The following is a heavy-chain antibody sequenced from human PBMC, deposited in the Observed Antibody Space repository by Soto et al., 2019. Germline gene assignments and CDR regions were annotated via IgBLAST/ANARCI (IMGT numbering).Heavy chain of an antibody. CDR1: GFSFSTYA. J-gene: IGHJ5*01. Sequence: PGGSLRLPCATSGFSFSTYAMTWVRKAPGKGLEWVSTFNGNGGGTYYADSVKGRFTIPRANSTNTLYLQVDSLRAVDTATSDCAKDNAQHWFGPWGQGTLGTVAS. CDR3: AKDNAQHWFGP. CDR2: FNGNGGGT. D-gene: IGHD2-8*01. V-gene: IGHV3-23*01.